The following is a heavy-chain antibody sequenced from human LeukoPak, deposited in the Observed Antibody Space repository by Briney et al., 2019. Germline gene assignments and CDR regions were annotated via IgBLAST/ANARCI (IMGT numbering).Heavy chain of an antibody. Sequence: PGGSLRLSCVASGFIFRDYAMGWVRQAPGKGLEWVSTISKSGDGMFYADSVKGRFTISRDNSKNTLNMHLSSLRAEDTAVYYCAKHNGWELHDYRFDSWGQGTLVTVSS. CDR1: GFIFRDYA. CDR2: ISKSGDGM. CDR3: AKHNGWELHDYRFDS. D-gene: IGHD2-15*01. J-gene: IGHJ4*02. V-gene: IGHV3-23*01.